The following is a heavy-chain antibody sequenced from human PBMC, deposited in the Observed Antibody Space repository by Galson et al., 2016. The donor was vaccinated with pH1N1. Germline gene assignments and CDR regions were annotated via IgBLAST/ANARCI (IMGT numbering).Heavy chain of an antibody. CDR1: GYAFRNYW. Sequence: SLRLSCAGSGYAFRNYWMTWVRQVPGKGLEWVALIKQDGSERYYVDSLKGRFTVFRDNDKNSLYLQMNSLGVEDTAVYFCARAVHYYDTSGFETFDVWGQGTMVTVSS. CDR3: ARAVHYYDTSGFETFDV. D-gene: IGHD3-22*01. V-gene: IGHV3-7*01. J-gene: IGHJ3*01. CDR2: IKQDGSER.